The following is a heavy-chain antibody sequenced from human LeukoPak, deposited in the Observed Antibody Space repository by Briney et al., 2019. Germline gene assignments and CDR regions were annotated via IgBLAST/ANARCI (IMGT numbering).Heavy chain of an antibody. CDR3: ARDPGSIAVAGFIDY. D-gene: IGHD6-19*01. CDR2: ISSSSSYI. J-gene: IGHJ4*02. V-gene: IGHV3-21*01. CDR1: GFTFSGYS. Sequence: GGSLRLSCAASGFTFSGYSMNWVRQAPGKGLEWVSSISSSSSYIYYADSVKGRFTISRDNAKNSLYLQMNSLRAEDTAVYYCARDPGSIAVAGFIDYWGQGTLVTVSS.